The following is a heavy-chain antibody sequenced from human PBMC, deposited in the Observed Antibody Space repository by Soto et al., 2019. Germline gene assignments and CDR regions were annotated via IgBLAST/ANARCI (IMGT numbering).Heavy chain of an antibody. CDR2: IYYSGST. CDR1: GGSISSYY. CDR3: ARALVGATDYFDY. V-gene: IGHV4-59*01. J-gene: IGHJ4*02. Sequence: ASETLSLTCTVSGGSISSYYWSWIRQPPGKGLEWIGYIYYSGSTNYNPSLKSRVTISVDTSKNQFSLKLSSVTAADTAVYYCARALVGATDYFDYWGQGTLVTVSS. D-gene: IGHD1-26*01.